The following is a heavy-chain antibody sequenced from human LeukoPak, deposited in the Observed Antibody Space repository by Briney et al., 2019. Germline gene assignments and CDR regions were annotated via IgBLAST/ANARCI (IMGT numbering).Heavy chain of an antibody. V-gene: IGHV4-59*01. D-gene: IGHD3-9*01. J-gene: IGHJ6*03. CDR1: GGSISSYY. CDR3: ARALQYFDQYYYYYMDV. CDR2: IYYSGST. Sequence: SETLSLTCTVSGGSISSYYWSWIRQPPGKGLEWIGYIYYSGSTNYNPSLKSRVTISVDTSKNQFSLKLSSVAAADTAVYYCARALQYFDQYYYYYMDVWGKGTTVTVSS.